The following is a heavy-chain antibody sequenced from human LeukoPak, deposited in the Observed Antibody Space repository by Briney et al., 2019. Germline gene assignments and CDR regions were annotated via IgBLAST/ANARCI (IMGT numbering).Heavy chain of an antibody. CDR3: AKGVGDYGFRFDY. D-gene: IGHD4-17*01. Sequence: GGSLRLSCAASGVTVSDAYMSWVRQAPGKGLEWIGRIKSDRGGGTADYATSLNGRFIISRKDSENTVYLQMNSLRAEDTAVYYCAKGVGDYGFRFDYWGQGTLVTVSS. CDR1: GVTVSDAY. J-gene: IGHJ4*02. V-gene: IGHV3-15*01. CDR2: IKSDRGGGTA.